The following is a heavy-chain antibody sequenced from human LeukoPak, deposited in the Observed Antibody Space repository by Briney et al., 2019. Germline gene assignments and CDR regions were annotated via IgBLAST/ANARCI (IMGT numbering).Heavy chain of an antibody. CDR3: AKELRGYSYGLRNNWFDP. CDR1: GFTFSSYG. V-gene: IGHV3-30*02. CDR2: IWYDGSNK. D-gene: IGHD5-18*01. J-gene: IGHJ5*02. Sequence: GGSLRLSCAASGFTFSSYGMHWVRQAPGKGLEWVAVIWYDGSNKYYADSVKGRFTISRDNSKNTLYLQMNSLRAEDTAVYYCAKELRGYSYGLRNNWFDPWGQGTLVTVSS.